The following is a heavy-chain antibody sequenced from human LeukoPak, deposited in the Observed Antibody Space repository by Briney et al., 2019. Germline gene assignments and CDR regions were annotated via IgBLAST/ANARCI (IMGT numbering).Heavy chain of an antibody. D-gene: IGHD2-15*01. CDR3: TREEGLSDY. J-gene: IGHJ4*02. CDR2: IKSKTDGGTT. CDR1: GFTFSNVR. Sequence: GGSLRLSCAASGFTFSNVRMSWVRQAPGKGLEWVGRIKSKTDGGTTDYAAPVKGRFTISRDDSKNTLYLEMNSLKTEDTAVYYCTREEGLSDYWGRGTLVTVSS. V-gene: IGHV3-15*01.